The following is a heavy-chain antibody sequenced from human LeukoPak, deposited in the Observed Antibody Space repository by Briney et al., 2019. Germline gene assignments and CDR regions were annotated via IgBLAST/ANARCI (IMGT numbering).Heavy chain of an antibody. Sequence: ASVKVSCKASGYTFTSYDINWVRQATGQGLEWMGWMNPSSGNTGYAQKFQGRVTMTRNTSISTAYMELSSLRSEDTAVYYCARGHKVRGVMIGYWGQGTLVTVSS. J-gene: IGHJ4*02. CDR2: MNPSSGNT. CDR1: GYTFTSYD. V-gene: IGHV1-8*01. CDR3: ARGHKVRGVMIGY. D-gene: IGHD3-10*01.